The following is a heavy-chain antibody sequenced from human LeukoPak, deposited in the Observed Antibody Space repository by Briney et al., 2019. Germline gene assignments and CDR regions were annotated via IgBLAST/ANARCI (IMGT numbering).Heavy chain of an antibody. Sequence: ASVKVSCKASGYTFTSYDINWVRQATGQGLEWMGWMNPNSGNTGYAQKFQGRVTMTRNTSISTAYMELSSLRSEDTAVYYCARWGGPYDYVWGSYDSYYGMDVWGQGTTVTVSS. D-gene: IGHD3-16*01. CDR2: MNPNSGNT. CDR3: ARWGGPYDYVWGSYDSYYGMDV. CDR1: GYTFTSYD. J-gene: IGHJ6*02. V-gene: IGHV1-8*01.